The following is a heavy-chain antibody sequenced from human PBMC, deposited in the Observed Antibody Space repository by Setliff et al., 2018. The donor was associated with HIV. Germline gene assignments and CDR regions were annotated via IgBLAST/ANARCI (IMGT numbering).Heavy chain of an antibody. CDR2: MNPNSGNT. D-gene: IGHD3-22*01. CDR1: GYTFSSYD. CDR3: ARVPRWYYYDSSGYPDY. J-gene: IGHJ4*02. V-gene: IGHV1-8*03. Sequence: ASVKVSCKASGYTFSSYDINWVRQATGQGPEWMGWMNPNSGNTGYAQKFQGRVTITRDTSASTAYMELSSLRSEDTAVYYCARVPRWYYYDSSGYPDYWGQGTLVTVSS.